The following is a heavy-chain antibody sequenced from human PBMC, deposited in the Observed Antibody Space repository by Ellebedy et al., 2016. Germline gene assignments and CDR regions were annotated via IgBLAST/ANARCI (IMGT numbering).Heavy chain of an antibody. CDR1: GGSISSYY. CDR2: IYTSGST. J-gene: IGHJ4*02. V-gene: IGHV4-4*07. D-gene: IGHD3-10*01. Sequence: GSLRLXXTVSGGSISSYYWSWIRQPAGKGLEWIGRIYTSGSTNYNPSLKSRITISVDTSKNQFSLKLSSVTAADTAVYYCARQRNYYGSGSYVYWGQGTLVTVSS. CDR3: ARQRNYYGSGSYVY.